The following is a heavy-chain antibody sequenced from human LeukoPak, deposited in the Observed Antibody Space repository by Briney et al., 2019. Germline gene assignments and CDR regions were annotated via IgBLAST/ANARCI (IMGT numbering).Heavy chain of an antibody. CDR2: IYPGDSDT. V-gene: IGHV5-51*01. J-gene: IGHJ4*02. CDR3: ARSLRLVRTGVYYFDY. CDR1: GYSFPNKW. Sequence: GESLKISCKGSGYSFPNKWIGWVRQMPGKGLEWIGIIYPGDSDTRFGPSFQGQVTISADKSINTAYLQWSTLKASDTAMYYCARSLRLVRTGVYYFDYWGQGTLVTVSS. D-gene: IGHD6-19*01.